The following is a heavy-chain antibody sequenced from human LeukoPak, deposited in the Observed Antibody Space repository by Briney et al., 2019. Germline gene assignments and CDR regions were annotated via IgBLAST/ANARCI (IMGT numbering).Heavy chain of an antibody. Sequence: PGGSLIPSCAASGFTFSSYGMHGLRQAPGKGLEWVAVIPCDGRNKYYADSVKGRFTISRDNSKNTLYLQVNSLRAEDTAVYYCAKGGTTGTTGFAFDIWGQGTMVTVSS. CDR1: GFTFSSYG. D-gene: IGHD1-1*01. J-gene: IGHJ3*02. V-gene: IGHV3-30*18. CDR3: AKGGTTGTTGFAFDI. CDR2: IPCDGRNK.